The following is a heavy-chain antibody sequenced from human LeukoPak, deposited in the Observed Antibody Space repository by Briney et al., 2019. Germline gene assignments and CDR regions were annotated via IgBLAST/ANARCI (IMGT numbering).Heavy chain of an antibody. CDR3: ARETPRRGETRDGYR. Sequence: QAGGSLRLSCAVSGFTFSTYWMHWVRQVPGKGLECLANIKEDGSETYYADSVKGRFTISRDNPKNLLFLQINSLRVEDTAVYYCARETPRRGETRDGYRWGQGTVVTVSS. D-gene: IGHD5-24*01. CDR2: IKEDGSET. CDR1: GFTFSTYW. V-gene: IGHV3-7*01. J-gene: IGHJ4*02.